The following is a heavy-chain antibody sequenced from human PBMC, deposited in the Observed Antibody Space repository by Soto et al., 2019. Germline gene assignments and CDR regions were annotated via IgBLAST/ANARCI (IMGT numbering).Heavy chain of an antibody. CDR1: GYTFPSYG. Sequence: QVQLIQSGAEVKKPGASVKVACKPSGYTFPSYGITWVRQAPGQGLEWVGWIDVDRGTTNYAQKFHGRVTMTADTPTTTVYMELRSLRSDDTDVYYCGRGDYGDYWGQGTLVIVSS. CDR3: GRGDYGDY. V-gene: IGHV1-18*01. J-gene: IGHJ4*02. CDR2: IDVDRGTT.